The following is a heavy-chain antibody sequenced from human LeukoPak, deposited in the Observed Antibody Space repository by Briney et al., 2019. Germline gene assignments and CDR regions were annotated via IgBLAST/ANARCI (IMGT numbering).Heavy chain of an antibody. Sequence: SETLSLTCTVSGDSSSSYYWSWIRQPPGKGLEWIGYIYYSGSTNYNPSLKSRVTISVDTSKNQFSLKLSSVTAADTAVYYCARAPLTTVTTLGAFDIWGQGTMVTVSS. CDR2: IYYSGST. CDR1: GDSSSSYY. V-gene: IGHV4-59*01. CDR3: ARAPLTTVTTLGAFDI. J-gene: IGHJ3*02. D-gene: IGHD4-11*01.